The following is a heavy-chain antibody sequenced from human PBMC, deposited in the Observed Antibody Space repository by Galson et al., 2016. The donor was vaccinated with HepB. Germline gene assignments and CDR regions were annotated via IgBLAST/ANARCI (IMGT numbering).Heavy chain of an antibody. CDR2: IYYTGST. J-gene: IGHJ6*02. D-gene: IGHD6-6*01. Sequence: LSLTCTVSGGSISSSSFYWGWIRQPPGKGLEWIGSIYYTGSTSYNVSLKSRVTISVDTSKHQFSLRLSSVTAADTAVYYCARHSSSWDYYYYGTDVWGQGTTVTVSS. CDR3: ARHSSSWDYYYYGTDV. V-gene: IGHV4-39*01. CDR1: GGSISSSSFY.